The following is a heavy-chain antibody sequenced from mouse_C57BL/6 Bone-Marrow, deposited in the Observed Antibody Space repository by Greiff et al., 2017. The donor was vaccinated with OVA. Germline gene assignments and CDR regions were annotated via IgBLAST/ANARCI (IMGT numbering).Heavy chain of an antibody. J-gene: IGHJ4*01. CDR2: ISSGGSYT. V-gene: IGHV5-6*01. D-gene: IGHD1-1*01. CDR3: ARHGYYGSPYAMDY. Sequence: DVHLVESGGDLVKPGGSLKLSCAASGFTFSSYGMSWVRQTPDKRLEWVATISSGGSYTYYPDSVKGRFTISRDNAKNTLYLQMSSLKSEDTAMYYCARHGYYGSPYAMDYWGQGTSVTVSS. CDR1: GFTFSSYG.